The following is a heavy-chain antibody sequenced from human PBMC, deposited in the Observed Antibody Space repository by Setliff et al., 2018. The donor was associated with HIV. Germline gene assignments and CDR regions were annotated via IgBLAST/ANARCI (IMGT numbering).Heavy chain of an antibody. CDR1: GFTFSSSW. CDR2: MNRDGSEK. J-gene: IGHJ3*02. V-gene: IGHV3-7*04. D-gene: IGHD3-10*01. CDR3: ARDPAFGAFDI. Sequence: GGSLRLSCAASGFTFSSSWMTWVRQAPGRGLEYVAGMNRDGSEKGYADSVRGRFSISRDNAKNSLYLQMSSLRTEDTAVYFCARDPAFGAFDIWGQGTMVTVSS.